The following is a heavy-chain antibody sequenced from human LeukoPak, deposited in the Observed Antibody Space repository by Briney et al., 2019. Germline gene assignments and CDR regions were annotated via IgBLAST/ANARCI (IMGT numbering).Heavy chain of an antibody. CDR3: AIWTSGNY. CDR1: QFTFNGSW. CDR2: MDPTGSQK. V-gene: IGHV3-7*01. Sequence: GGSLRLSCADSQFTFNGSWMNWVRQAPGKGLGWVANMDPTGSQKRYVDSVRGCFTISKDNPGASLYLDMHSLRAEDTAIYYCAIWTSGNYWGQGTLVTVSS. D-gene: IGHD1-1*01. J-gene: IGHJ4*02.